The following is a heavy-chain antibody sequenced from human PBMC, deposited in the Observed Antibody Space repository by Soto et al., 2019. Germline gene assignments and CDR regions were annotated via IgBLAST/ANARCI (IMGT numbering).Heavy chain of an antibody. CDR3: ARDRQLGINWFDP. V-gene: IGHV3-33*01. CDR1: GFTFSSYG. CDR2: IWYDGSNK. D-gene: IGHD6-6*01. J-gene: IGHJ5*02. Sequence: PGGSLRLSCAASGFTFSSYGMHWVRQAPGKGLEWVAVIWYDGSNKYYADSVKGRFTISRDNSKNTLYLQMNSLRAEDTAVYYCARDRQLGINWFDPWGQGTLVTVSS.